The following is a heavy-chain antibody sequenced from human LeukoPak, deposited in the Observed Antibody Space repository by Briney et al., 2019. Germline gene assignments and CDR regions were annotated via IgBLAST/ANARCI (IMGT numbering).Heavy chain of an antibody. V-gene: IGHV5-51*01. D-gene: IGHD4-23*01. J-gene: IGHJ4*01. CDR2: IYPGNSDA. Sequence: GESLKISCKGSGYSFTNYWIGWVRQMPGKGLEWMGIIYPGNSDARYSPSFRGQITMSADKSITTAYLQWRSLKASDTAMYYCVGQQDGGTSGDYWGHGTLVTVSS. CDR1: GYSFTNYW. CDR3: VGQQDGGTSGDY.